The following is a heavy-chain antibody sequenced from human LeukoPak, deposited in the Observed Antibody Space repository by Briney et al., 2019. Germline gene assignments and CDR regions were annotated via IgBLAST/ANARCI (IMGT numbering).Heavy chain of an antibody. D-gene: IGHD5-24*01. CDR3: ARDRFIDGYNLAYYYGMDV. CDR2: IYYSGST. Sequence: PSETLSLTCTVSGGSISSYYWSWIRQPPGKGLEWIGYIYYSGSTNYNPSLKSRVTISVDTSKNQFSLKLSSVTAADTAVYYCARDRFIDGYNLAYYYGMDVWGQGTTVTVSS. V-gene: IGHV4-59*01. J-gene: IGHJ6*02. CDR1: GGSISSYY.